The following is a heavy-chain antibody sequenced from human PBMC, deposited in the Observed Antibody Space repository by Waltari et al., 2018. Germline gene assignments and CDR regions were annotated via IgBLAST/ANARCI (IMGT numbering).Heavy chain of an antibody. J-gene: IGHJ4*02. V-gene: IGHV1-69*01. Sequence: IIPIFGTANYAQKFQGRVTITADESTSTAYMELSSLRSEDTAVYYCARPGVDCSSTSCYFGYWGQGTLVTVSS. CDR3: ARPGVDCSSTSCYFGY. D-gene: IGHD2-2*01. CDR2: IIPIFGTA.